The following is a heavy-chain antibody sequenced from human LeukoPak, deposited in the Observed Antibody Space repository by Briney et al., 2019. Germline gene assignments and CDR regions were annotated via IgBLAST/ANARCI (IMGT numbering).Heavy chain of an antibody. J-gene: IGHJ6*03. CDR3: ARRGVRGLYYYYYMDV. CDR2: MYYSGST. V-gene: IGHV4-59*12. Sequence: SETLSLTCTVSGVSISTYYWTWIRQPPGKGLEWIGYMYYSGSTNYNPSLRSRVTISVDTSKNQFSLKLSSVTAADTAVYYCARRGVRGLYYYYYMDVWGKGTTVTISS. CDR1: GVSISTYY. D-gene: IGHD3-10*01.